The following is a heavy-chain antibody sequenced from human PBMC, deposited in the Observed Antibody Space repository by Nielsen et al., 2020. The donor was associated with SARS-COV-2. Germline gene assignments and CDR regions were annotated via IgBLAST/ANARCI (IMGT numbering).Heavy chain of an antibody. V-gene: IGHV4-38-2*02. J-gene: IGHJ4*02. CDR3: ARVDNLISIDF. CDR2: LSQTGHP. D-gene: IGHD3-22*01. Sequence: SETLSLTCTVSGFSISTGYSWGWIRLRPGKGLEWIGSLSQTGHPYYNPSLDSRVAISVDMSKNHFSLSLTSVTAADTAVYYCARVDNLISIDFWGQGTLITVSS. CDR1: GFSISTGYS.